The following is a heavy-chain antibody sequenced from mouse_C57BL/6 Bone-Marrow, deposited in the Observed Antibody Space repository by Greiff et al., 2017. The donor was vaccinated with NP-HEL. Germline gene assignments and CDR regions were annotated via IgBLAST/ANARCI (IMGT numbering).Heavy chain of an antibody. V-gene: IGHV1-62-2*01. CDR1: GYTFTEYT. J-gene: IGHJ4*01. CDR3: ARHEDDYYGSSYYAMDY. D-gene: IGHD1-1*01. CDR2: FYPGSGSI. Sequence: VQLQQSGAELVKPGASVKLSCKASGYTFTEYTIHWVKQRSGQGLEWIGWFYPGSGSIKYNEKFKDKATLTADKSSSTVYMELSRLTSEDSAVYFWARHEDDYYGSSYYAMDYWGQGTSVTVSS.